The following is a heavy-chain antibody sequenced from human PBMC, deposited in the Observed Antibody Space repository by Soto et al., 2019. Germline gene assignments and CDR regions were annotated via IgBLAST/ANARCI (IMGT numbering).Heavy chain of an antibody. CDR3: ARARGYSGYDQKRSMDV. Sequence: QVQLLQSGAEVKKPGASVKVSCKASGYTFTSYGISWVRQAPGQGLEWMGWISAYNGNTNYAQKLQGRVTMTTDTSTSTAYMELRSLRSDDTAVYYCARARGYSGYDQKRSMDVWGQGTTVTVSS. CDR1: GYTFTSYG. D-gene: IGHD5-12*01. CDR2: ISAYNGNT. V-gene: IGHV1-18*01. J-gene: IGHJ6*02.